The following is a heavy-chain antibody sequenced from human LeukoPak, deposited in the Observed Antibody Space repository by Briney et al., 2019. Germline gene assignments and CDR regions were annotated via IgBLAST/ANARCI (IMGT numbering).Heavy chain of an antibody. J-gene: IGHJ4*02. V-gene: IGHV4-59*01. CDR1: GGSISSYY. CDR3: ARLADTANGY. CDR2: IYYSGST. D-gene: IGHD5-18*01. Sequence: PSETLSLTCTVSGGSISSYYWSWIRQPPGKGLEWIGYIYYSGSTNYNPSLKSRVTISVDTSKNQFSLKLSSVTAADTAVYYCARLADTANGYWGQGTLVTVSS.